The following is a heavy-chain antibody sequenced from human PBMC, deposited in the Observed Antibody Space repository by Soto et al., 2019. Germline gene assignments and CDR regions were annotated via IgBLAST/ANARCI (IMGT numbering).Heavy chain of an antibody. D-gene: IGHD1-1*01. CDR2: VYHSGST. J-gene: IGHJ4*02. V-gene: IGHV4-4*02. CDR1: GGSISTSNW. Sequence: QVQLQESGPGLVKPSGTLSLTCAVSGGSISTSNWWSWVRQPPWKGLEWIGEVYHSGSTNYKPSLKSRVAMSVDKSKNQFSLNCNSVTAADTALYYCARTRTSGTRFYDWGQGSLVPVSS. CDR3: ARTRTSGTRFYD.